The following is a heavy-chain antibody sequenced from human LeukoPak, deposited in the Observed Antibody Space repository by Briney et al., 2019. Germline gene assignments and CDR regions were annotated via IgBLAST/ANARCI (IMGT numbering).Heavy chain of an antibody. V-gene: IGHV3-7*01. Sequence: GGSLRLSCAASGFTFSSYWMSWVRQAPGKGLEWVANIKQDGSEKYYVDSVKGRFTISRDNAKNSLYLQMYSLRAEDTAVYYCARASYYYDSSGYYDYWGQGTLVTVSS. CDR1: GFTFSSYW. J-gene: IGHJ4*02. CDR3: ARASYYYDSSGYYDY. D-gene: IGHD3-22*01. CDR2: IKQDGSEK.